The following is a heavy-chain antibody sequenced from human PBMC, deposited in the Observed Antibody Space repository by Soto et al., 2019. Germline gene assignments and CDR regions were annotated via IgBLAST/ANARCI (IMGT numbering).Heavy chain of an antibody. J-gene: IGHJ6*03. D-gene: IGHD2-2*01. V-gene: IGHV4-59*01. CDR2: IYYSGST. Sequence: SETLSLTCTVSGGSISSYYWSWIRQPPGKGLEWIGYIYYSGSTNYNPSLKSRVTISVDTSKNQFSLKLSSVTAVDTAVYYCARAAKYCSSTSCYFMDVWGKGTTVTVSS. CDR1: GGSISSYY. CDR3: ARAAKYCSSTSCYFMDV.